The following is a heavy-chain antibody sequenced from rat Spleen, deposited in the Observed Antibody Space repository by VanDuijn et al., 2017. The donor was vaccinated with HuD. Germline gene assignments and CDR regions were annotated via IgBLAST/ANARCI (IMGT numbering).Heavy chain of an antibody. CDR2: ISYDDRST. Sequence: EVQLVESDGGLVQPGRSLKLSCAASGFTFSDFYMAWVRQAPTKGLGGVATISYDDRSTYYRDSVKGRFTISRDNTKNTLYLQMDNLRSEDTATYYCTKEPILRVYRYYFDHWGQGVMVTVSS. CDR3: TKEPILRVYRYYFDH. CDR1: GFTFSDFY. D-gene: IGHD1-9*01. J-gene: IGHJ2*01. V-gene: IGHV5-20*01.